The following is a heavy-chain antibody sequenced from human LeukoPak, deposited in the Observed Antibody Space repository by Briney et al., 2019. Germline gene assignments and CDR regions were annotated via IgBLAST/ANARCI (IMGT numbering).Heavy chain of an antibody. V-gene: IGHV3-33*01. J-gene: IGHJ4*02. Sequence: GGSLRLSCAASGFTFSSYGMHWVRQAPGKGLEWVAVIWYDGSNKYYADSVKGGFTISRDNSKNTLYLQMNSLRAEDTAVYYCARDIGWGSVGIDYWGQGTLVTVSS. CDR3: ARDIGWGSVGIDY. CDR2: IWYDGSNK. CDR1: GFTFSSYG. D-gene: IGHD7-27*01.